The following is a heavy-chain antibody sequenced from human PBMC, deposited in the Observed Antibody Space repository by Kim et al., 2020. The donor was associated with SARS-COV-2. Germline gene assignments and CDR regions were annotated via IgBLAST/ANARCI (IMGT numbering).Heavy chain of an antibody. CDR2: INSDGSST. D-gene: IGHD3-10*01. CDR3: ARESGWFGELGYYGMDV. V-gene: IGHV3-74*01. CDR1: GFTFSSYW. J-gene: IGHJ6*02. Sequence: GGSLRLSCAASGFTFSSYWMHWVRQAPGKGLVWVSRINSDGSSTSYADSVKGRFTISRDNAKNTLYLQMNSLRAEDTAVYYCARESGWFGELGYYGMDVWGQGTTVTVSS.